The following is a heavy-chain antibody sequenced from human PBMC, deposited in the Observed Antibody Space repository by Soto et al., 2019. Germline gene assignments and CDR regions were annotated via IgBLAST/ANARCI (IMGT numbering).Heavy chain of an antibody. Sequence: LSLTCAVYGGSFSGYYWSWIRQPPGKGLEWIGEINHIGSTNCNPSLKSRVTISVDTSKNQFSLKLSSVTAADTAVYYCASVTSSGWIDYWGQGALVTVSS. J-gene: IGHJ4*02. CDR3: ASVTSSGWIDY. V-gene: IGHV4-34*01. D-gene: IGHD6-19*01. CDR2: INHIGST. CDR1: GGSFSGYY.